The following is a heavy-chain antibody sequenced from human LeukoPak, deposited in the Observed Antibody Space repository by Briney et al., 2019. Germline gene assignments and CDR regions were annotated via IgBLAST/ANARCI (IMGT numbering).Heavy chain of an antibody. CDR3: ARSYCADECFPYYLDY. V-gene: IGHV3-23*01. D-gene: IGHD2-21*01. CDR2: LSRSSDST. J-gene: IGHJ4*02. CDR1: GFTVSSNY. Sequence: GSLRLSCAASGFTVSSNYMSWVRQAPGKGLEWVSALSRSSDSTFYAGSVKGRFTVSRDNSKNTLYLQMNSLRVEDTAIYYCARSYCADECFPYYLDYWGQGTLVTVSS.